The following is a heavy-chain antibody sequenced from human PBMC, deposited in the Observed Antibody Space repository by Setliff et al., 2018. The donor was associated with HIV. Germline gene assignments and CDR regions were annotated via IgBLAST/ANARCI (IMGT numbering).Heavy chain of an antibody. CDR1: GYTFTGHY. D-gene: IGHD3-16*01. CDR2: IDPNSGDT. V-gene: IGHV1-2*02. Sequence: ASVKVSCKASGYTFTGHYLHWVRQAPGQGLEWMGWIDPNSGDTNYAQKFQGRVTITSDTSVSTAYMELRRLSSDDTAVYYCASADVLLCDYWGQGTLVTVSS. CDR3: ASADVLLCDY. J-gene: IGHJ4*02.